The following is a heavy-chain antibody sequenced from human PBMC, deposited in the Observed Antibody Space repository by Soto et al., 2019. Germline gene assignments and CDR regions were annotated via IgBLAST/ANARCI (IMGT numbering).Heavy chain of an antibody. CDR3: ARVRFLEWNYYGMDV. CDR2: ISGSGGST. Sequence: GALRVSCAASGFTFSSAAMSWVRQAPGKGLEWVSAISGSGGSTYYADSVKGRFTISRDNAKNSLYLQMNSLRAEVTAVYYCARVRFLEWNYYGMDVWGQGTAVTVSS. D-gene: IGHD3-3*01. CDR1: GFTFSSAA. J-gene: IGHJ6*02. V-gene: IGHV3-23*01.